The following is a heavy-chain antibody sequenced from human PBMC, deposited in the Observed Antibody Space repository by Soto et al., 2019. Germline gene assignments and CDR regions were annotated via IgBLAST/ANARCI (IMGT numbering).Heavy chain of an antibody. CDR2: IWDDGSNK. CDR1: GFTFNSYG. D-gene: IGHD3-3*01. V-gene: IGHV3-33*01. CDR3: ARDRGSSRFLWSDTGPRDAFDI. Sequence: GGSLRLSCAASGFTFNSYGMHWVRQAPGKGLEWVAVIWDDGSNKYYADSVKGRFTIARDNSKNTLYLQMNSLRAEDTAVHYCARDRGSSRFLWSDTGPRDAFDIWGQGTMVTVSS. J-gene: IGHJ3*02.